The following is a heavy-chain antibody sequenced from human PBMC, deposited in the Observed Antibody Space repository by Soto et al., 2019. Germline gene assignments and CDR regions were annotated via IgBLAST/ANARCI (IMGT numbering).Heavy chain of an antibody. CDR3: AKDAEVYCSGGSCYYPYDY. D-gene: IGHD2-15*01. CDR1: GFTFSSYA. CDR2: ISGSGGST. V-gene: IGHV3-23*01. J-gene: IGHJ4*02. Sequence: EVQLLESGGGLVQPGGSLRLSCAASGFTFSSYAMSWVRQAPGKGLEWVSAISGSGGSTYYADSVKGRFTISRDNSKNTLYLQMNSRRAEDTAVYYCAKDAEVYCSGGSCYYPYDYWGQGTLVTVAS.